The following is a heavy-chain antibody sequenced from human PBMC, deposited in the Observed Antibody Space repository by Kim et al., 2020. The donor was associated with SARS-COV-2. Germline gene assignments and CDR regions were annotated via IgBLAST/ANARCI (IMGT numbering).Heavy chain of an antibody. CDR3: ARAEINSNLTPFDY. CDR2: IYYSGST. V-gene: IGHV4-59*01. Sequence: SETLSLTCTVSGGSISTYYWSWIRQPPGKGLEWIGYIYYSGSTNYNPSLKSRVIISVDTSKNQFSLKLSSVTAADTAVYYCARAEINSNLTPFDYWGQGILVTVSS. J-gene: IGHJ4*02. D-gene: IGHD1-1*01. CDR1: GGSISTYY.